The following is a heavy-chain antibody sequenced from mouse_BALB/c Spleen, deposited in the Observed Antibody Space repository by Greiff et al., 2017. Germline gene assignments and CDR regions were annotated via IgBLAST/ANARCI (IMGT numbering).Heavy chain of an antibody. CDR1: GYTFTSYY. J-gene: IGHJ2*01. D-gene: IGHD1-1*01. CDR3: TRDYYGTLDY. V-gene: IGHV1S81*02. CDR2: INPSNGGT. Sequence: QVTLKESGAELVKPGASVKLSCKASGYTFTSYYMYWVKQRPGQGLEWIGEINPSNGGTNFNEKFKSKATLTVDKSSSTAYMQLSSLTSEDSAVYYCTRDYYGTLDYWGQGTTLTVSS.